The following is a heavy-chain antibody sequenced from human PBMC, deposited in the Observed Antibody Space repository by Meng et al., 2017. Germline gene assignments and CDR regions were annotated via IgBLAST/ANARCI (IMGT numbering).Heavy chain of an antibody. CDR3: ANWGLGDY. V-gene: IGHV4-34*01. J-gene: IGHJ4*02. CDR1: GGSFSGYY. D-gene: IGHD7-27*01. CDR2: INHSGST. Sequence: SETLSLTCAVYGGSFSGYYWSWIRQPPGKGLEWIGEINHSGSTNYNPSLKSRVTISVDTSKNQFSLKLSSVTAADTAVYYCANWGLGDYWGQGTLVTVSS.